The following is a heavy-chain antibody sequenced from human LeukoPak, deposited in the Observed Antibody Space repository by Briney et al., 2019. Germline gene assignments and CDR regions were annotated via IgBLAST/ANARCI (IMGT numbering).Heavy chain of an antibody. Sequence: TGGSLRLSCAASGFTFSSYGMHWVRQAPGKGLEWVAVISYDGSNKYYADSVKGRFTISRDNSKNTLYLQMNSLRAEDTAVYYCAKVAAAGHLDYWGQGTLVTVSS. CDR1: GFTFSSYG. CDR2: ISYDGSNK. CDR3: AKVAAAGHLDY. J-gene: IGHJ4*02. V-gene: IGHV3-30*18. D-gene: IGHD6-13*01.